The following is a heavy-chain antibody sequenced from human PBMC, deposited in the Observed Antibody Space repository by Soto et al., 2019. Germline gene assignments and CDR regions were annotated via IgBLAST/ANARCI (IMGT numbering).Heavy chain of an antibody. CDR2: ISWNSGSI. Sequence: EVQLVESGGGLVQPGRSLRLSCAASGFTFDDYAMHWVRQAPGKGLEWVSRISWNSGSISYADSAKGRFTISRDNDRNSLYLGMNSLGAEDTALYYCGKAVGSYGNFDYWGQGTLVTVSS. CDR1: GFTFDDYA. CDR3: GKAVGSYGNFDY. J-gene: IGHJ4*02. D-gene: IGHD5-18*01. V-gene: IGHV3-9*01.